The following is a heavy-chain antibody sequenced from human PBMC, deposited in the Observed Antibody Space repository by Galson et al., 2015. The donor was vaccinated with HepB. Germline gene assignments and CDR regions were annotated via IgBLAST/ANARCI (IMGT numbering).Heavy chain of an antibody. V-gene: IGHV3-13*01. CDR2: IGTAGDT. Sequence: SLRLSCAASGFTFSSYDMHRVRQATGKGLEWVSAIGTAGDTYYPGSVKGRFTISRENAKNSLYLQMNSLRAGDTAVYYCARGLGSGYYDSSGRYAFDIWGQGTKVTVSS. J-gene: IGHJ3*02. CDR3: ARGLGSGYYDSSGRYAFDI. D-gene: IGHD3-22*01. CDR1: GFTFSSYD.